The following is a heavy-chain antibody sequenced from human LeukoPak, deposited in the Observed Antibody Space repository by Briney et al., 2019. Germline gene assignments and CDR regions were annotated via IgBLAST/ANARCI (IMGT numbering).Heavy chain of an antibody. Sequence: HSGGSLRLSCAASGFTFSSYWMHWVRQAPGKGLVWVSRINSDGSSTSYADSVKGRFTISRDNAKNSLYLQMNSLRAEDTALYYCAGNCSSTSCHTLYGAFDIWGQGTMVTVSS. CDR2: INSDGSST. D-gene: IGHD2-2*01. CDR1: GFTFSSYW. CDR3: AGNCSSTSCHTLYGAFDI. V-gene: IGHV3-74*01. J-gene: IGHJ3*02.